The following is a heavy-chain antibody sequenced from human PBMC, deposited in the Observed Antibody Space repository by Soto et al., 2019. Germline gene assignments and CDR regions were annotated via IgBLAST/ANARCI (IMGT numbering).Heavy chain of an antibody. Sequence: GGSLRLSCAASGFTFSSYAMSWVRQAPGKGLEWVSAISGSGGSTYYADSVKGRFTISRDNSKNTLYLQMNSLRAEDTAVYYCANPPGFWSGYYEGDYYYYGMDVWGQGTTVTVSS. V-gene: IGHV3-23*01. CDR1: GFTFSSYA. CDR3: ANPPGFWSGYYEGDYYYYGMDV. D-gene: IGHD3-3*01. J-gene: IGHJ6*02. CDR2: ISGSGGST.